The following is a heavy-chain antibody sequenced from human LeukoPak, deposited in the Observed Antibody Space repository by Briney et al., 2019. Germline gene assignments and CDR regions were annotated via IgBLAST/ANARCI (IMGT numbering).Heavy chain of an antibody. D-gene: IGHD6-6*01. J-gene: IGHJ4*02. CDR2: ISGSGGST. CDR1: GFTFSRYA. Sequence: GGSMRLSCAASGFTFSRYAMSWVRQAPGKGLEWVSAISGSGGSTYYADSVKGRFTISRDNSKNTLYLQMNSLRAEDTAVYYCAKLPAARRGGDYWGQGTLGTVSS. V-gene: IGHV3-23*01. CDR3: AKLPAARRGGDY.